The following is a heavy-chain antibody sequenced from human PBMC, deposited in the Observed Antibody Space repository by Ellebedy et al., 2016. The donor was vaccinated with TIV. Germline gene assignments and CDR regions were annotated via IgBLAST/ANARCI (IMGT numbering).Heavy chain of an antibody. D-gene: IGHD2-2*01. CDR3: AKVGPGSAEEIVVLPAAICDY. V-gene: IGHV3-23*01. CDR2: ISGSGDST. Sequence: GESLKISXAASGFTFSNFAMSWVRQAPGKGLEWVSAISGSGDSTYYADSVKGRFTISRDNSKNTLYLQMNSLRAEDTAVYYCAKVGPGSAEEIVVLPAAICDYWGQGTLITFSS. J-gene: IGHJ4*02. CDR1: GFTFSNFA.